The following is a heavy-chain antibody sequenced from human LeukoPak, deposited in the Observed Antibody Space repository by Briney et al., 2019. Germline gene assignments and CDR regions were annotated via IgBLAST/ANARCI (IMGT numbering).Heavy chain of an antibody. D-gene: IGHD4-17*01. CDR3: ARVKPVPTVSFDP. J-gene: IGHJ5*02. CDR1: GYTLSDYD. V-gene: IGHV1-8*01. Sequence: GAAVKVSCKASGYTLSDYDINWVRQAPGQGLGYMGWINPNSLIPGYARKFRGRVTLTMDTSIRTAYMELSGLTYDDTAIYYCARVKPVPTVSFDPWGQGTLVTVSS. CDR2: INPNSLIP.